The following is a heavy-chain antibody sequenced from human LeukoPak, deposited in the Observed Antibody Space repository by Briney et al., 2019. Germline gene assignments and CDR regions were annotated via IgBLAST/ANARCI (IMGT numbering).Heavy chain of an antibody. CDR3: ARDRGGYSSSWTDY. Sequence: ASVKVSCKASGYTFTGYYMHWVRQAPGKGLEWMGPTNPNSGSTNYAQKFQGRVTMTRDASISTAYMELSRLRSDDTAVYYCARDRGGYSSSWTDYWGQGTLVTVSS. CDR2: TNPNSGST. D-gene: IGHD6-13*01. J-gene: IGHJ4*02. CDR1: GYTFTGYY. V-gene: IGHV1-2*06.